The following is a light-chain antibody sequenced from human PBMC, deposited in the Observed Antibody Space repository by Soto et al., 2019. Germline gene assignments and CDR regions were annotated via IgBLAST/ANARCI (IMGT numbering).Light chain of an antibody. V-gene: IGKV1-39*01. CDR1: QSIGNS. J-gene: IGKJ4*01. CDR2: SSS. Sequence: DIQMTQSPPSLSASVGDRVTITCRASQSIGNSLNWYQQKPGKAPNLLIYSSSNLQSGVPSRFSGSGSGTEFTLTISSLQPEDFATYYCQQSYITPLTFGGGTKVENK. CDR3: QQSYITPLT.